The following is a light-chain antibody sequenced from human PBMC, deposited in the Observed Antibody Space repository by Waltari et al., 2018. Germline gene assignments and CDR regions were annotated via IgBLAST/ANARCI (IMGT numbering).Light chain of an antibody. V-gene: IGLV2-14*01. Sequence: QSALTQPASVSGSPGQSITISCTGPSSDIGGYDYVSWYQHHPGKAPKLLIYGVTNRPSGVSNRFSGSKSGNTASLAISGLQPEDEADYYCSSYTRRNTPSSVFGTGTQVTVL. CDR3: SSYTRRNTPSSV. CDR2: GVT. CDR1: SSDIGGYDY. J-gene: IGLJ1*01.